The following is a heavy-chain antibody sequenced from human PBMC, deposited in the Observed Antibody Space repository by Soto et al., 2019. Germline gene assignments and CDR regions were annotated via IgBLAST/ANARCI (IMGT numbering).Heavy chain of an antibody. D-gene: IGHD3-3*01. Sequence: ASVKVSCKASGYSFTTHAMIWVRQAPGQRPEWMGWINTGNGNTRYSPKFQGRVNITRDTSASTAYMELSGLKSEDTAVYYCARGEQLYLYYYGMDVWGQGSTVTVS. V-gene: IGHV1-3*04. CDR2: INTGNGNT. CDR1: GYSFTTHA. CDR3: ARGEQLYLYYYGMDV. J-gene: IGHJ6*02.